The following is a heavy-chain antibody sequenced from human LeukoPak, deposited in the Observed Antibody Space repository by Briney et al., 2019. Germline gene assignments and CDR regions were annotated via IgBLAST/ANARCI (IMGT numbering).Heavy chain of an antibody. CDR1: GYTFTSCD. CDR2: MNPNSGNT. V-gene: IGHV1-8*01. D-gene: IGHD3-10*01. CDR3: ARRKDTMVRGVIIFGY. Sequence: ASVKVSCKASGYTFTSCDINWVRQATGQGLEWMGWMNPNSGNTGYAQKFQGRVTMTRNTSISTAYMELSSLRSEDTAVYYCARRKDTMVRGVIIFGYWGQGTLVTVSS. J-gene: IGHJ4*02.